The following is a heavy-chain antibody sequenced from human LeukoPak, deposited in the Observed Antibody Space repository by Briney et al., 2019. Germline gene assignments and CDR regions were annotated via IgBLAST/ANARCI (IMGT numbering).Heavy chain of an antibody. Sequence: GSSLNVSCKPSGDTFSRIAISCVRQARGDGLEWMGGSSPSLNTTTYAQKLQGRVTITVDETTGAAYLGVSRLRSEATAMYYCARRHCGGDCHSTYHYYHGVDVWGQGTTVPVPS. J-gene: IGHJ6*01. CDR1: GDTFSRIA. V-gene: IGHV1-69*01. D-gene: IGHD2-21*02. CDR2: SSPSLNTT. CDR3: ARRHCGGDCHSTYHYYHGVDV.